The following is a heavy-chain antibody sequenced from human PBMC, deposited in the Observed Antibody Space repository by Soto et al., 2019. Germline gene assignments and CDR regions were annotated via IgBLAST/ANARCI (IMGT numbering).Heavy chain of an antibody. CDR3: ARDSGYSYGFAFDI. D-gene: IGHD5-18*01. V-gene: IGHV3-30-3*01. J-gene: IGHJ3*02. CDR2: ISYDGSNK. Sequence: GGSLRLSCAASGFTFSSYAMHWVRQAPGKGLEWVTVISYDGSNKYYADSVKGRFTISGDNSKNTLYLQMNSLRAEDTAVYYCARDSGYSYGFAFDIWGQGTMVTV. CDR1: GFTFSSYA.